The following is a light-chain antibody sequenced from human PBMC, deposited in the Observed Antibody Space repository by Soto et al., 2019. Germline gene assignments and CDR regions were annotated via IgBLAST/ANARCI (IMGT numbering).Light chain of an antibody. Sequence: QSALTQPASVSGSPGQSITISCTGTSSDVGAFNYVSWYLQYPGKAPKLMIYEVGNRPSGVSNRFSGSKSGNTASLTISGLQAEDEAAYYCCSYASGSIYVFGTGTKLTVL. CDR3: CSYASGSIYV. CDR1: SSDVGAFNY. J-gene: IGLJ1*01. V-gene: IGLV2-14*01. CDR2: EVG.